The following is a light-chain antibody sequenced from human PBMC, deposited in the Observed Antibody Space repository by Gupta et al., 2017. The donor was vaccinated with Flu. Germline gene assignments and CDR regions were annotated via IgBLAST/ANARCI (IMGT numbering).Light chain of an antibody. Sequence: QSALTQPASVSGSPGQSITISCTGTSSDIGSYDLVSWYQQHPGKAPRLIISEVNDRPSGVPNRFSGSKSGNTASLTISGLQSEDEADYYCSSYTRRSTPMIFGGGTKLTVL. V-gene: IGLV2-14*02. CDR2: EVN. CDR3: SSYTRRSTPMI. J-gene: IGLJ2*01. CDR1: SSDIGSYDL.